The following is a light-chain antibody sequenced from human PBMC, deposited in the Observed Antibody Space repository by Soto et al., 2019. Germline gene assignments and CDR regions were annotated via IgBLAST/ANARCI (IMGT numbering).Light chain of an antibody. V-gene: IGKV1-39*01. CDR2: TVS. Sequence: DIQMTQSPSSLSASVGDRGTITCRANQTISNYLNWYQQKPGKAPKLLDYTVSNLHSGLPSRFSGGASGTDFTLTISSLQTEDWATYYCQPSYTTSWTFGQGTKVSIK. CDR3: QPSYTTSWT. CDR1: QTISNY. J-gene: IGKJ1*01.